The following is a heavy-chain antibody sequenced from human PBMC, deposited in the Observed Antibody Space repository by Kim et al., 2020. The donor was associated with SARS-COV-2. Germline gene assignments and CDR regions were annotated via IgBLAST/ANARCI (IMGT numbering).Heavy chain of an antibody. CDR1: GGSISSSSYY. V-gene: IGHV4-39*01. CDR2: IYYSGST. J-gene: IGHJ4*02. CDR3: ARLYMRALVRGVGVDY. D-gene: IGHD3-10*01. Sequence: SETLSLTCTVSGGSISSSSYYWGWIRQPPGKGLEWIGSIYYSGSTYYNPSLKSRFTISVDTSKNQFSLKLSSVTAADTAVYYCARLYMRALVRGVGVDYWGQGTLVTVSS.